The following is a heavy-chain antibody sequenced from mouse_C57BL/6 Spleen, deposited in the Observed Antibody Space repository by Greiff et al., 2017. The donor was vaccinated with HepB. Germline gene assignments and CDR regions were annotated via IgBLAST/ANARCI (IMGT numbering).Heavy chain of an antibody. D-gene: IGHD2-4*01. CDR1: GYTFTDYE. CDR2: IDPETGGT. Sequence: QVQLQQSGAELVRPGASVTLSCKASGYTFTDYEMHWVKQTPVHGLEWIGAIDPETGGTAYNQKFKGKAILTADKSSSTAYMELRSLTSEDSAVYYCTRRGLRQSGYFDYWGQGTTLTVSS. CDR3: TRRGLRQSGYFDY. J-gene: IGHJ2*01. V-gene: IGHV1-15*01.